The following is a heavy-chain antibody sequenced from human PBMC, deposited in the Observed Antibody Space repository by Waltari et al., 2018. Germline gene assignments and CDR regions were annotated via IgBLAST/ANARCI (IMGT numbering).Heavy chain of an antibody. D-gene: IGHD6-13*01. V-gene: IGHV3-48*04. CDR2: ITGSSRTI. CDR3: ARPVAAAGNYGMDV. Sequence: EVQLVEPGGNLVQPGGSLRLSCIASGFPFSTYSMTWVRQAPGKGLEWISYITGSSRTIYYTDSVKGRFTVSRDNAKNSLFLQMSSLRVEDTAVYYCARPVAAAGNYGMDVWGQGTTVTVSS. J-gene: IGHJ6*02. CDR1: GFPFSTYS.